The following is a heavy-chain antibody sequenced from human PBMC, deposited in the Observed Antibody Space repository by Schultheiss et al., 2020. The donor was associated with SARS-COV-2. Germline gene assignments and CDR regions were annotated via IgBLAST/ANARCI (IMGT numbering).Heavy chain of an antibody. CDR1: GYTFTGYY. CDR2: INPNSGGT. J-gene: IGHJ4*02. D-gene: IGHD4-11*01. Sequence: ASVKVSCKASGYTFTGYYMHWVRQAPGQGLEWMGRINPNSGGTNYAQKFQGRVTMTTDTSISTVYMELTRLTSDDTALYYCARESASTVTSNFDNWGQGTLVTVSS. V-gene: IGHV1-2*06. CDR3: ARESASTVTSNFDN.